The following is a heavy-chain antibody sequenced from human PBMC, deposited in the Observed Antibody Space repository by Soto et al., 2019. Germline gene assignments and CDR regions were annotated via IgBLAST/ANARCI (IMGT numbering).Heavy chain of an antibody. CDR3: ASGWRFDP. CDR1: GGSFSGYQ. J-gene: IGHJ5*02. D-gene: IGHD1-1*01. CDR2: INHSGTT. V-gene: IGHV4-34*01. Sequence: SETLSLTCVVYGGSFSGYQWNWIRQSPGQGLEWIGEINHSGTTKYNPSLESRINLSVDTSKKQFSLKMFSVTAADTAIYYCASGWRFDPWGQGTQVTVSS.